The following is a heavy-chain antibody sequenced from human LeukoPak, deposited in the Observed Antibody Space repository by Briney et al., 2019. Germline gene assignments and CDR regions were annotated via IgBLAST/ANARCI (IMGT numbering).Heavy chain of an antibody. CDR3: ARRYCSSTSCLLDY. CDR1: GFTFSGYS. D-gene: IGHD2-2*01. J-gene: IGHJ4*02. CDR2: ISSTSGSTI. Sequence: QPGGSLRLSCAASGFTFSGYSMNWVRQAPGKGLEWVSYISSTSGSTIYYAGSVKGRFTISRDNAKNSVYLQMNSLRAEDTAVYYCARRYCSSTSCLLDYWGQGTLVTVSS. V-gene: IGHV3-48*04.